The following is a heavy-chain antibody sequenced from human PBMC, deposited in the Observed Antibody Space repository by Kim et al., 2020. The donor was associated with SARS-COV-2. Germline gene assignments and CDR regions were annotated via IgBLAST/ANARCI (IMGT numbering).Heavy chain of an antibody. J-gene: IGHJ4*02. Sequence: ADAVKGRFTISRDNSKNTLYLQMNSLRAEDTAVYYCAKDRGNSGRAFWDYWGQGTLVTVSS. D-gene: IGHD2-21*02. V-gene: IGHV3-23*01. CDR3: AKDRGNSGRAFWDY.